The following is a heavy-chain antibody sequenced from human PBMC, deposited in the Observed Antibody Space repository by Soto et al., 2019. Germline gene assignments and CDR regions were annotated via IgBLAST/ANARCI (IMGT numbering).Heavy chain of an antibody. CDR2: IWYDGRNK. D-gene: IGHD6-13*01. CDR1: GLTFGSYG. CDR3: ARWGIAAGDY. Sequence: QVQLVESGGGVVQPGRSLRLSCAASGLTFGSYGMHWVRQAPGKGLEWVAVIWYDGRNKYYADSVKGRFTISRDNSKNTLYLQMNSLRAEDTAVYYCARWGIAAGDYWGQGTLVTVSS. V-gene: IGHV3-33*01. J-gene: IGHJ4*02.